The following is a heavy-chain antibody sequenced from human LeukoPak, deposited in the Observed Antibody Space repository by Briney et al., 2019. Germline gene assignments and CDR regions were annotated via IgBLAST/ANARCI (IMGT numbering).Heavy chain of an antibody. CDR2: IRAYNGNT. Sequence: VASVTVSCTASGYTFTSYGISWVRQAPGQGLEWMGWIRAYNGNTNYAQKLQGRVTMTTDTSTSTSYMELRSLRSDDTAVYFCARGLREAPDYWGQGTLVTVSS. V-gene: IGHV1-18*04. D-gene: IGHD3-10*01. CDR3: ARGLREAPDY. CDR1: GYTFTSYG. J-gene: IGHJ4*02.